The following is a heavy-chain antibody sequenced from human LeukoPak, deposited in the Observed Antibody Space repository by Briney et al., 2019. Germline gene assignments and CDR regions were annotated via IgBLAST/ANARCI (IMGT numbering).Heavy chain of an antibody. J-gene: IGHJ4*02. V-gene: IGHV3-53*01. CDR3: AREGGDGYDY. CDR1: GVTVSSNY. CDR2: IYSGGST. Sequence: GGSLRLSCAASGVTVSSNYMSWVRQAPGKGLEWVSVIYSGGSTYYADSVKGRFTISRDNSKNTLYLQMNSLRTEDTAVYYCAREGGDGYDYWGQGTLVTVSS. D-gene: IGHD5-24*01.